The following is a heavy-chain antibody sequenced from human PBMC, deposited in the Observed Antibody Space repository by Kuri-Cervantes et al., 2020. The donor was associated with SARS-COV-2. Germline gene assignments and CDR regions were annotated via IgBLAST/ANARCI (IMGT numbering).Heavy chain of an antibody. CDR1: GFSFSSYG. D-gene: IGHD2-21*01. CDR2: ISSSSSYI. J-gene: IGHJ4*02. Sequence: GGSLRLSCAASGFSFSSYGMSWVRQAPGKGLEWVSSISSSSSYIYYADSVKGRFTISRDNAKNTLYLHMKSLRSEDTAMYYCAKDRVGVQDFWGQGTLVTVSS. V-gene: IGHV3-21*01. CDR3: AKDRVGVQDF.